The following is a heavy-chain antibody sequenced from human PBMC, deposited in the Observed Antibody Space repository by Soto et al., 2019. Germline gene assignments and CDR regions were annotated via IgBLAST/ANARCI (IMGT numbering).Heavy chain of an antibody. CDR1: GGSISSYD. Sequence: SETLSLTCTVSGGSISSYDWSWIRQPPGKGLEWIGYIYYSGSGNYNPSLKSRVTISVDTYKNQLSLKLSSVTAADTAVYYCARWDYYYYMDVWGKGTTVTVSS. CDR2: IYYSGSG. CDR3: ARWDYYYYMDV. V-gene: IGHV4-59*01. J-gene: IGHJ6*03.